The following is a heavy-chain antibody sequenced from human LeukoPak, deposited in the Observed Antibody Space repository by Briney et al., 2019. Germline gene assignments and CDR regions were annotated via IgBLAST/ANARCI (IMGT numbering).Heavy chain of an antibody. CDR3: AKWGDYDVLTGYYVSDY. CDR1: GFTFSNYA. CDR2: ITGGGSGI. J-gene: IGHJ4*02. D-gene: IGHD3-9*01. Sequence: SGASLRLSCAASGFTFSNYAMSWVCQAPGKGLEWVSAITGGGSGIYYADSMKSRFTISRDNSKNTLYLQINSLRAEDTAVYYCAKWGDYDVLTGYYVSDYWGQGTLVTVSS. V-gene: IGHV3-23*01.